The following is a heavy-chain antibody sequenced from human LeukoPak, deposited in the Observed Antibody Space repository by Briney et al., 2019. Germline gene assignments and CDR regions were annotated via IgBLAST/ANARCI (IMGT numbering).Heavy chain of an antibody. V-gene: IGHV3-23*01. J-gene: IGHJ6*02. CDR2: ISGSGGST. CDR1: GLSFSIYA. CDR3: AKNSGSFYYYGMDV. D-gene: IGHD1-26*01. Sequence: GGSLRLSCAASGLSFSIYAMSWVRQAPGKGLEWVSAISGSGGSTYYPDSVKGRFTISRGNSKNTLFLQMNSLRAEDTAVYCCAKNSGSFYYYGMDVWGQGTMVTVSS.